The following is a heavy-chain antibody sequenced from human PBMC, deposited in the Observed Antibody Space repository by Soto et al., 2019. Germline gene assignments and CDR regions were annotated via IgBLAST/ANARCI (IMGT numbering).Heavy chain of an antibody. D-gene: IGHD3-10*01. Sequence: QIQLLQSGAEVKKPGASVKVSCKASEYIVIDSYIHWVRQAPGQGFQWMGAINSQTDEIQYAQMFRERMTLTKDMSLNGVYIELRRLQSDDTAVYYCGRGRPDWGVYDDVDIWGRGTSGTVSS. CDR1: EYIVIDSY. V-gene: IGHV1-2*02. J-gene: IGHJ6*02. CDR3: GRGRPDWGVYDDVDI. CDR2: INSQTDEI.